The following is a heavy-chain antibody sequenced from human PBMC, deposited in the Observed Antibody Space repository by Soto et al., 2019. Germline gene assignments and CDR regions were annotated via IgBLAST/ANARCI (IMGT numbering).Heavy chain of an antibody. CDR1: GFTFSNAW. V-gene: IGHV3-15*07. J-gene: IGHJ4*02. CDR3: QGIWDYGASDS. CDR2: IKSKTDGGTA. Sequence: ESGGGLVKPGGSLRLSCAASGFTFSNAWMTWVRQAPGKGLEWVGRIKSKTDGGTADYAAPVKGRFTISRDDSKTTLYLQMNSLRAEDTAVYYCQGIWDYGASDSWGQGTLVTVSS. D-gene: IGHD3-10*01.